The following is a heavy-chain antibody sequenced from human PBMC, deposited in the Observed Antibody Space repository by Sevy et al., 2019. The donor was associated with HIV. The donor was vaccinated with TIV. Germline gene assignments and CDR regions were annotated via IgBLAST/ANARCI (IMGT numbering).Heavy chain of an antibody. J-gene: IGHJ5*02. Sequence: SETLSLTCTVSGGFMTNYYWNWIRQPSGKGLEWIGRIYNSGSTNYSPSLKSRVTMSLDTSKNHSSLKLSSVTATDTAIYYCARSSFYFDWFGPWGQGSLVTVSS. CDR3: ARSSFYFDWFGP. V-gene: IGHV4-4*07. CDR2: IYNSGST. D-gene: IGHD6-19*01. CDR1: GGFMTNYY.